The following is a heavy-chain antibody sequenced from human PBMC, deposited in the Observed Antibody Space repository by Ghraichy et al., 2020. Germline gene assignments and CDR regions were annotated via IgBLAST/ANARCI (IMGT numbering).Heavy chain of an antibody. CDR3: ARDPTGIAAAANGPQLRFDP. CDR1: GYTFTGYY. V-gene: IGHV1-2*02. Sequence: ASVKVSCKASGYTFTGYYMHWVRQAPGQGLEWMGWINPNSGGTNYAQKFQGRVTMTRDTSISTAYMELSRLRSDDTAVYYCARDPTGIAAAANGPQLRFDPWGQGTLVTVSS. J-gene: IGHJ5*02. D-gene: IGHD6-13*01. CDR2: INPNSGGT.